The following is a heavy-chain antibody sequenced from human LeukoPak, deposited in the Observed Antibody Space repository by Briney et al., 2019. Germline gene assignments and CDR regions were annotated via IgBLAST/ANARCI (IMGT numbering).Heavy chain of an antibody. J-gene: IGHJ5*02. D-gene: IGHD3-22*01. CDR3: ARLTYYYDSSGYYANWFDP. Sequence: SQTPSLTCTVSGGSISSGGYYWSWIRQHPGKGLEWIGYIYYSGSTYYNPSLKSRVTISVDTSKNQFSLKLSSVTAADTAVYYCARLTYYYDSSGYYANWFDPWGQGTQVTVSS. V-gene: IGHV4-31*03. CDR1: GGSISSGGYY. CDR2: IYYSGST.